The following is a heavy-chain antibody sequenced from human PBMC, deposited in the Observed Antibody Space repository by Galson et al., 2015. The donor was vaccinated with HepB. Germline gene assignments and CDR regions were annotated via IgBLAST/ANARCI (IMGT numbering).Heavy chain of an antibody. V-gene: IGHV3-73*01. CDR3: TRQIDGDADAFGI. J-gene: IGHJ3*02. D-gene: IGHD4-17*01. Sequence: SLRLSCAASGFTFSGSAMHWVRQASGKGLEWVGRIRSKANSYATAYAASVKGRFTISRDDSKNTAYLQMSSLKTEDTAVYYCTRQIDGDADAFGIWGQGTMVTVSS. CDR1: GFTFSGSA. CDR2: IRSKANSYAT.